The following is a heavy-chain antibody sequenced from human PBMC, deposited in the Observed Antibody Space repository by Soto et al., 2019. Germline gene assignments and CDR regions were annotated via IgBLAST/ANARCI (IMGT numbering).Heavy chain of an antibody. Sequence: PSETLSLTCTVSGASISSNTFYWGWIRQPPGKGLESIANIYYDGSTNYNPSLKSRVTISVDTSKNQFSLKLSSVTAADTAVYYCARHHASWGQGTLVTVSS. D-gene: IGHD2-2*01. J-gene: IGHJ5*02. CDR1: GASISSNTFY. V-gene: IGHV4-39*01. CDR2: IYYDGST. CDR3: ARHHAS.